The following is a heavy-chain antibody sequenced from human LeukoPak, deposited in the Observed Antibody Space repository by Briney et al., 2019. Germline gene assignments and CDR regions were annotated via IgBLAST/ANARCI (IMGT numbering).Heavy chain of an antibody. CDR3: AKGTSSLNYDAFDI. V-gene: IGHV3-23*01. CDR1: GFNFSSFG. Sequence: GGSLRLSCAASGFNFSSFGVNWVRQGPGKGLEWVSGISFIISTWSADSVKGRFTISRDNSKNTVYLQMNSLRDDDTAVYYCAKGTSSLNYDAFDIWGQGTLVSVSS. D-gene: IGHD6-19*01. CDR2: ISFIIST. J-gene: IGHJ3*02.